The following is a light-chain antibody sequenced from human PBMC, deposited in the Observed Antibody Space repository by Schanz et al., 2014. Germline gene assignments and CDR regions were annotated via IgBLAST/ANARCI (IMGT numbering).Light chain of an antibody. V-gene: IGKV1-5*01. CDR1: QSISRY. J-gene: IGKJ2*01. Sequence: DIQLTQSPSSLSVFVGDRVIITCRASQSISRYLNWYQQKPGKAPKLLIHSATTLHSGVPSRFSGSGSGTEFTLTISSLQPDDFATYYCQQYSSYSQTFGQGTKLEIK. CDR3: QQYSSYSQT. CDR2: SAT.